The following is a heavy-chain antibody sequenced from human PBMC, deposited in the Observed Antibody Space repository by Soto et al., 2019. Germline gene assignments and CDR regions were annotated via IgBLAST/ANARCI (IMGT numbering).Heavy chain of an antibody. Sequence: PGGSLRLSCAASGFTFSSYSMNWVRQAPGKGLEWVSSISSSSSYIYYADSVKGRFTISRDNAKNSLYLQMNSLRAEDTAVYYCARDLFPAPFGVVIGGDAFDIWGQGTMVTVSS. J-gene: IGHJ3*02. CDR2: ISSSSSYI. D-gene: IGHD3-3*01. V-gene: IGHV3-21*04. CDR3: ARDLFPAPFGVVIGGDAFDI. CDR1: GFTFSSYS.